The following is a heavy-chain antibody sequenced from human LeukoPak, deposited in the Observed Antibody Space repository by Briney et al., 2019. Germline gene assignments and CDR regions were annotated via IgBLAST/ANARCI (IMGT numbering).Heavy chain of an antibody. Sequence: PGGSLRLSCAASGFTFSSYAMSRVRQAPGKGLEWVSAISGSGGSTYYADSVKGRFTISRDNSKNTLYLQMNSLRAEDTAVYYCAGRKYSYGYWFDYWGQGTLVTVSS. V-gene: IGHV3-23*01. CDR2: ISGSGGST. J-gene: IGHJ4*02. CDR1: GFTFSSYA. D-gene: IGHD5-18*01. CDR3: AGRKYSYGYWFDY.